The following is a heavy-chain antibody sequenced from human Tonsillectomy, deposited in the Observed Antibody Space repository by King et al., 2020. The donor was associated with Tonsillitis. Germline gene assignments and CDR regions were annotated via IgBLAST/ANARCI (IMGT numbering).Heavy chain of an antibody. J-gene: IGHJ6*03. Sequence: QVQLQQWGAGLLKPSETLSLTCAVYGGSFSGYYWSWIRQPPGKGLEWIGEINHSGSTNYNASLKSRVSISVDTSKIQFSLKLSSVTAADTAVYYCARGPPILRFLEGPTYYMDVWGKGTTVTVSS. D-gene: IGHD3-3*01. V-gene: IGHV4-34*01. CDR1: GGSFSGYY. CDR3: ARGPPILRFLEGPTYYMDV. CDR2: INHSGST.